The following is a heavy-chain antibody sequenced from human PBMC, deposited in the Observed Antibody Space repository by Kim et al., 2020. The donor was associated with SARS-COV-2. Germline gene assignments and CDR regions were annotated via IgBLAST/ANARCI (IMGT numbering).Heavy chain of an antibody. CDR2: INTNTGNP. J-gene: IGHJ6*02. Sequence: ASVKVSCKASGYTFTSYAMNWVRQAPGQGLEWMGWINTNTGNPTYAQGFTGRFVFSLDTSVSTAYLQISSLKAEDTAVYYCARGSIAARPVYYYYYYGMDVWGQGTTVSVSS. CDR1: GYTFTSYA. D-gene: IGHD6-6*01. V-gene: IGHV7-4-1*02. CDR3: ARGSIAARPVYYYYYYGMDV.